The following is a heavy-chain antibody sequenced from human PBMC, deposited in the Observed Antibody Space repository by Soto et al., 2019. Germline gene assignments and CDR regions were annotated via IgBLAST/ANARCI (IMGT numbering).Heavy chain of an antibody. D-gene: IGHD2-15*01. CDR2: ISYDGSNK. CDR3: AKHGGYCSGGSCEDYGMDV. CDR1: GFTFSSYG. J-gene: IGHJ6*02. V-gene: IGHV3-30*18. Sequence: GGSLRLSCAASGFTFSSYGMHWVRQAPGKGLEWVAVISYDGSNKYYADSVKGRFTISRDNSKNTLYLKMNSLRAEDKAVYYCAKHGGYCSGGSCEDYGMDVWGQGNTVTVSS.